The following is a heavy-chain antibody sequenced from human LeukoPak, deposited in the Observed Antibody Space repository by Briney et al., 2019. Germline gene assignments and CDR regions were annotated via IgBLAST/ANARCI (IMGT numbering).Heavy chain of an antibody. V-gene: IGHV5-51*01. D-gene: IGHD3-9*01. CDR1: GYSFTSYW. CDR2: IYPGDSDT. Sequence: GESLKISCKGSGYSFTSYWIGWVRQMPGKGLEWRGIIYPGDSDTRYSPSFQGLVTISAEKSISTPYLQWSSLKASATAMYYCAGHRVDILTGYDAFDIWGQGTMVTVSS. J-gene: IGHJ3*02. CDR3: AGHRVDILTGYDAFDI.